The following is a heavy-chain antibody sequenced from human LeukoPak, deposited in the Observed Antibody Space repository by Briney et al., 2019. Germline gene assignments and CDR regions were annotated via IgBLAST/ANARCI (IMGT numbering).Heavy chain of an antibody. D-gene: IGHD6-6*01. J-gene: IGHJ4*02. V-gene: IGHV4-59*01. CDR1: GGSISSYY. CDR3: ARGGGEYSSSSDFDF. CDR2: IYYSGST. Sequence: PSETLSLTCTVSGGSISSYYWSWIRQPPGKGLEWIGYIYYSGSTNYNPSLKSRVTISVDTSKNQFSLKLSSVTAADTAVYYCARGGGEYSSSSDFDFWGQGTLVTVSS.